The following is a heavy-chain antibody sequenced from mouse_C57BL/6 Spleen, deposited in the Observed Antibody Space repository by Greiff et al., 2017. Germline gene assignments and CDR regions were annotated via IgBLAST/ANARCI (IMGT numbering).Heavy chain of an antibody. V-gene: IGHV1-80*01. CDR2: IYPGDGDT. D-gene: IGHD2-4*01. CDR1: GYAFSSYW. CDR3: ARFYIYDYDVGGDY. J-gene: IGHJ2*01. Sequence: QVQLKESGAELVKPGASVKISCKASGYAFSSYWMNWVKQRPGKGLEWIGQIYPGDGDTNYNGKFKGKAKLTADKSSSTAYLQLSSLTSEDSAVYFCARFYIYDYDVGGDYWGQGTTLTVSS.